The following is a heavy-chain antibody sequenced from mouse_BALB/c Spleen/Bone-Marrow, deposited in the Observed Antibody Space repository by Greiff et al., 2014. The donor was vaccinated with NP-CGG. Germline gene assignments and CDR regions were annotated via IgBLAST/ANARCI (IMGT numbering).Heavy chain of an antibody. CDR1: GYTFTSYW. J-gene: IGHJ3*01. D-gene: IGHD2-12*01. V-gene: IGHV1S81*02. CDR2: INPSNGRT. Sequence: VQLQQSXAELVKPGASVKLSCKASGYTFTSYWMHWVKQRPGQGLEWIGEINPSNGRTNYNEKFKIKATLTVDKSSSTAYMQLSSLTSEDSAFYYCASYRGAYWGQGTLVTVSA. CDR3: ASYRGAY.